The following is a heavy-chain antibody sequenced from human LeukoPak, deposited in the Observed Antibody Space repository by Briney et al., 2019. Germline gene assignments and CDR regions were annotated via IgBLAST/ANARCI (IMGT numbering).Heavy chain of an antibody. CDR3: ARCSTTTSWFEP. J-gene: IGHJ5*02. CDR2: INHSGST. V-gene: IGHV4-34*01. Sequence: SETLSLTCAVYGGSFSGYYWSWIRQPPGKGLEWIGEINHSGSTNYNPSLKSRVTISVDTSKNQFSLKLSSVTAADTAVYYCARCSTTTSWFEPWGQGTPVSASS. D-gene: IGHD4-11*01. CDR1: GGSFSGYY.